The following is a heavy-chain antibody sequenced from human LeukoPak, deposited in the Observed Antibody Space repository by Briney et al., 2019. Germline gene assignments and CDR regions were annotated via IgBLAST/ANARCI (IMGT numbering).Heavy chain of an antibody. Sequence: GESRKISCKGSGYSFTSYWIGWVRQMPGKGLEWMGIIYPGDSDTRYSPSFQGQVTISADKSISTAYLQWSSLKASDTAMYYCARQPAYSSGWKYFDYWGQGTLVTVSS. CDR1: GYSFTSYW. D-gene: IGHD6-19*01. CDR3: ARQPAYSSGWKYFDY. CDR2: IYPGDSDT. J-gene: IGHJ4*02. V-gene: IGHV5-51*01.